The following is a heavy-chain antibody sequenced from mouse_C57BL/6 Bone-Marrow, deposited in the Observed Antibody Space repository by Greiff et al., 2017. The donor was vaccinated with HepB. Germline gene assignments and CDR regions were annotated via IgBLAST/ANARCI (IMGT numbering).Heavy chain of an antibody. CDR1: GFTFSSYG. D-gene: IGHD2-4*01. Sequence: EVKLVESGGDLVKPGGSLKLSCAASGFTFSSYGMSWVRQTPDKRLEWVATISSGGSYTYYPDSVKGRFTISRDNAKNTLYLQMSSLKSEDTAMYYCAKISDYDLYYFDYWGQGTTLTVSS. J-gene: IGHJ2*01. CDR2: ISSGGSYT. CDR3: AKISDYDLYYFDY. V-gene: IGHV5-6*01.